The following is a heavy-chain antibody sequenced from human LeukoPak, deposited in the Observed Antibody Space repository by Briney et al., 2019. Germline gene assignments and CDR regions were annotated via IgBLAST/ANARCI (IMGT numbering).Heavy chain of an antibody. CDR1: GFTFSESW. D-gene: IGHD7-27*01. J-gene: IGHJ6*02. V-gene: IGHV3-7*01. CDR2: IKEDGSQE. Sequence: GGSLRLSCVTSGFTFSESWMSWVRQAPGKGLEWVADIKEDGSQEDYVDSVKGRFTISRDNAKNSLYLQMDSLRAEDTAVYYCATYSNWVAGDVWGQGTTVSVSS. CDR3: ATYSNWVAGDV.